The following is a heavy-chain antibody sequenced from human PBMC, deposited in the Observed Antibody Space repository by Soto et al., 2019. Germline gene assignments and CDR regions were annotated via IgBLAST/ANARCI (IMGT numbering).Heavy chain of an antibody. CDR1: GFTFSSYS. CDR2: TSSSSSYI. D-gene: IGHD3-3*01. V-gene: IGHV3-21*01. Sequence: PGGSLRLSYAASGFTFSSYSMNWVRQAPGKGLEWVAATSSSSSYIYCAYSVKGRFTISRENAKNSLYLQMNSLRAEDTAVYYCAREDLEWLLYYYYGMDVWGQGTTVTVCS. CDR3: AREDLEWLLYYYYGMDV. J-gene: IGHJ6*02.